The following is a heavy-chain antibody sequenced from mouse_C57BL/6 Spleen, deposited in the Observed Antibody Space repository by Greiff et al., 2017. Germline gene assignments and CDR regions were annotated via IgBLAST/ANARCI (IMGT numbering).Heavy chain of an antibody. CDR2: IYPGSGNT. Sequence: VQLQESGAELVRPGASVKLSCKASGYTFTDSYINWVKQRPGQGLEWIARIYPGSGNTYYDEKFKGKATLTAENSSSTAYMQLSCLTSEDSAVYFCARFDYGDYWGQGTTLTVSS. J-gene: IGHJ2*01. CDR3: ARFDYGDY. CDR1: GYTFTDSY. V-gene: IGHV1-76*01.